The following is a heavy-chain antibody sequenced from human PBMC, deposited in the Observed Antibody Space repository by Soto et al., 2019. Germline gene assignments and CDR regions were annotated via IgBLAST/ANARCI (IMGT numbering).Heavy chain of an antibody. CDR3: AKEEVIRFLEWLLYYFDY. J-gene: IGHJ4*02. V-gene: IGHV3-21*04. CDR1: GFTFSSYS. D-gene: IGHD3-3*01. Sequence: PGGSLRLSCAASGFTFSSYSMNWVRQAPGKGLEWVTSISSSSSYIYYADSVKGRFTISRDKSKNTLYLKMNRLRDEDTAVYYCAKEEVIRFLEWLLYYFDYWGQGTLVTVSS. CDR2: ISSSSSYI.